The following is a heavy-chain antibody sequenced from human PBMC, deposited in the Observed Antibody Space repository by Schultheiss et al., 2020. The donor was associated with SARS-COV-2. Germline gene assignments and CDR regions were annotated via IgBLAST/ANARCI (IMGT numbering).Heavy chain of an antibody. Sequence: GGSLRLSCAASGFTVSSNYMSWVRQAPGKGLEWVGRIRSKANSYATAYAAAVKGRFTISRDDSKNTAYLQMNSLKTEDTAVYYCVVSRAGWGQGTLVTVSS. CDR1: GFTVSSNY. CDR2: IRSKANSYAT. CDR3: VVSRAG. J-gene: IGHJ4*02. V-gene: IGHV3-73*01. D-gene: IGHD2-15*01.